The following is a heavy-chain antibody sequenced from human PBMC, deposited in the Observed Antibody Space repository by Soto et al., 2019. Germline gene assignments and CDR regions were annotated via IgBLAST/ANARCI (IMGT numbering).Heavy chain of an antibody. CDR2: IDCSGSNT. J-gene: IGHJ6*02. D-gene: IGHD3-9*01. Sequence: GGSLRLSCAASGFTFSSHAMGWLRQAPGTGPEWVAVIDCSGSNTSYADSVKGRFTISRDNSKNTLYLQMNSLRAEDTAVYYCAREAYYDILTGRGYYYYGMDVWGQGTTVTVSS. V-gene: IGHV3-23*01. CDR1: GFTFSSHA. CDR3: AREAYYDILTGRGYYYYGMDV.